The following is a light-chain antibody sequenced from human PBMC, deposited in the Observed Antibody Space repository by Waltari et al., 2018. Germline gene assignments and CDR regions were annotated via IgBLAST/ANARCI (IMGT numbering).Light chain of an antibody. J-gene: IGKJ3*01. CDR3: QHYGATLFT. CDR1: QTTAGSY. Sequence: EIVLTQSPGTLSLSPGERAPLSCRVSQTTAGSYLAWYQQRPGQAPRLLIYAASSRATGIPDRFSGSGSGTDFTLTISRLEPEDVAVYYCQHYGATLFTFGPGTKVDIK. V-gene: IGKV3-20*01. CDR2: AAS.